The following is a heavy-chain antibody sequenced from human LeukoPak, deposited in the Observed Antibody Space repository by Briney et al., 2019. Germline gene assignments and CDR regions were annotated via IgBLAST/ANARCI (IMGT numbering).Heavy chain of an antibody. V-gene: IGHV3-33*06. D-gene: IGHD3-10*01. CDR1: GFTFSSYG. CDR2: IWYDGSNK. Sequence: PGGSLRLSCAASGFTFSSYGMHWVRQAPGKGLEWVAVIWYDGSNKYYADSVKGRFTISRDNSKNTLYLQMNSLRAEDTAVYYCAKMRGSSYYYYYMDVWSKGTTVTVSS. CDR3: AKMRGSSYYYYYMDV. J-gene: IGHJ6*03.